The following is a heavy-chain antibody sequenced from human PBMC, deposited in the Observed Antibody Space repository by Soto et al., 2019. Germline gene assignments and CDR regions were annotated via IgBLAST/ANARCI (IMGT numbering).Heavy chain of an antibody. CDR3: ARHGIAAAGT. CDR1: GGSISSSSYY. J-gene: IGHJ5*02. D-gene: IGHD6-13*01. Sequence: QLQLQESGPGLVKPSETLSLTCTVSGGSISSSSYYWGWIRQPPGKGLEWIGSIYYSGSTYYNPSLKGRVTISVDTSKNQFSLKLSSVTAADTAVYYCARHGIAAAGTWGQGTLVTVSS. V-gene: IGHV4-39*01. CDR2: IYYSGST.